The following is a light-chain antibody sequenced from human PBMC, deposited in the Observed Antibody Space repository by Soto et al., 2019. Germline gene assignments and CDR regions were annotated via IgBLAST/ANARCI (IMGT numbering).Light chain of an antibody. J-gene: IGKJ2*01. CDR1: QTIDTY. CDR2: DAS. V-gene: IGKV1-39*01. Sequence: DIQMTQSPPSLSASVGDRVTIFCRASQTIDTYLNWYQHIPGKAPKLLIYDASSLQSGVPSRFSGSGSGRDFTLTITGLQREDFVTYYCQESYSSSAKIFGQGTKLEI. CDR3: QESYSSSAKI.